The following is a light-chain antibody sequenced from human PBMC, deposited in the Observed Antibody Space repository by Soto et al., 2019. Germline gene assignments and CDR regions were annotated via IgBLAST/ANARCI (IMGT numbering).Light chain of an antibody. CDR2: DAS. CDR1: QSVSSTY. Sequence: IVLTQSPGTLSLSPGERATLSCRASQSVSSTYLTWYQQKPGQAPRLLIYDASSRATGIPDRFSGSGSGADVTLTINRLEPEDFAVYYCQQYGGSPPYTFGQWTKLEIK. V-gene: IGKV3-20*01. J-gene: IGKJ2*01. CDR3: QQYGGSPPYT.